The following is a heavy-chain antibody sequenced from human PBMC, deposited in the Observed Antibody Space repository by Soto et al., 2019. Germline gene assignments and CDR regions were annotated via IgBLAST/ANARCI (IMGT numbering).Heavy chain of an antibody. V-gene: IGHV4-59*01. CDR2: IYYSGST. Sequence: SETLSLTCTVSGGSISSYYWSWIRQPPGKGLEWIGYIYYSGSTNYNPSLKSRVTISVDTSKNQFSLKLSSVTAADTAVYCCARAGEDAFDIWGQGTMVTVSS. CDR1: GGSISSYY. CDR3: ARAGEDAFDI. J-gene: IGHJ3*02.